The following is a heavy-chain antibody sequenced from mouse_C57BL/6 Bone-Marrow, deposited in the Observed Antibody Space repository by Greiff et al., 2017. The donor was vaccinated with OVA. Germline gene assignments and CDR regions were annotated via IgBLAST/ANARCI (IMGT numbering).Heavy chain of an antibody. Sequence: VQLKESGPELVKPGASVKIPCKASGYTFTDYNMDWVKQSHGKSLEWIGDINPNNGGTIYNQKFKGKATLTVDKSSSTAYMELRSLTSEDTAVYYCARRDYDYDHTQLDYAMDYWGQGTSVTVSS. CDR2: INPNNGGT. V-gene: IGHV1-18*01. CDR3: ARRDYDYDHTQLDYAMDY. D-gene: IGHD2-4*01. CDR1: GYTFTDYN. J-gene: IGHJ4*01.